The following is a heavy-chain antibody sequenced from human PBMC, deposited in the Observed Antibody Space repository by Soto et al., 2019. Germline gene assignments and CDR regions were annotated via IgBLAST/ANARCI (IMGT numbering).Heavy chain of an antibody. Sequence: PGGSLRLSCAVSGFTFSSHWMHWVRQAPGKGLVWVSRINSDGSSTNYADSVKGRFTISRDNAKNTLYLQMNSLRADDTAVYYCARDSSPYYDFWSGFYTYFDYWGQGALVTAPQ. V-gene: IGHV3-74*01. CDR3: ARDSSPYYDFWSGFYTYFDY. CDR2: INSDGSST. D-gene: IGHD3-3*01. J-gene: IGHJ4*02. CDR1: GFTFSSHW.